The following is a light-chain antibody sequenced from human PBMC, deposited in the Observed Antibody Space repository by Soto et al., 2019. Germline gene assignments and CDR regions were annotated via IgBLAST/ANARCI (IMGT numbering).Light chain of an antibody. CDR2: KAS. CDR3: QQCNSYPPT. J-gene: IGKJ1*01. CDR1: QSISSW. V-gene: IGKV1-5*03. Sequence: DIQMTQSPSTLSASVGDRVTITCRASQSISSWLAWYQQKPGKAPKVLIYKASNLQSGVPARFSGSGSGTDFTLTISSLQPADFATYYCQQCNSYPPTFGQGTTVDIK.